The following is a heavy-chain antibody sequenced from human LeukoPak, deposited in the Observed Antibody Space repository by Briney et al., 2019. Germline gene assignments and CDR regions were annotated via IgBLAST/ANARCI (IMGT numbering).Heavy chain of an antibody. CDR1: GGSISSYY. J-gene: IGHJ4*02. CDR3: ARLSYGSFNFDY. D-gene: IGHD3-10*01. V-gene: IGHV4-59*08. CDR2: IYYSGST. Sequence: SETLSLTCTVSGGSISSYYWSWIRQPPGKGLEWIGYIYYSGSTNYNPSLKSRVTISVDTSKNQFSLKLSSVTAADTAVYYCARLSYGSFNFDYWGQGTLVTVSS.